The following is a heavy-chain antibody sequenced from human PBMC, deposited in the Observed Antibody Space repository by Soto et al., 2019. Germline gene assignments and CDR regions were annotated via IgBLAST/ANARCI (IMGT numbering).Heavy chain of an antibody. Sequence: SVKVSCKASGYTFTGYYMHWVRQAPGQGLEWMGWINPNSGGTNYAQKFQGWVTMTRDTSISTAYMELSRLRSDDTAVYYCARGGRYSSGWYGSANWFDPWGQGTLVTVSS. V-gene: IGHV1-2*04. CDR1: GYTFTGYY. J-gene: IGHJ5*02. CDR3: ARGGRYSSGWYGSANWFDP. D-gene: IGHD6-19*01. CDR2: INPNSGGT.